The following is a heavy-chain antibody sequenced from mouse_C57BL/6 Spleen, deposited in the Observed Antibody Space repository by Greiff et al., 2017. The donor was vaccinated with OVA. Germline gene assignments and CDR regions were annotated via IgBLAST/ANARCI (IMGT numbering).Heavy chain of an antibody. Sequence: EVKLQESGPGLVKPSQSLSLTCSVTGYSITSGYYWNWIRQFPGNKLEWMGYISYDGSNNYNPSLKNRISITRDTSTNPFFPKLKSVTTEDTATYYCARGSDYYGSSYDFFAYWGQGTLVTVSA. J-gene: IGHJ3*01. CDR1: GYSITSGYY. CDR3: ARGSDYYGSSYDFFAY. D-gene: IGHD1-1*01. CDR2: ISYDGSN. V-gene: IGHV3-6*01.